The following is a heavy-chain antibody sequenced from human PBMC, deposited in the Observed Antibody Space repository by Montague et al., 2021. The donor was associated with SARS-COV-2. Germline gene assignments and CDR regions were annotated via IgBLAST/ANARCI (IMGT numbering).Heavy chain of an antibody. CDR2: ISYDGSNK. Sequence: SLRLSCAASGFTFSSYAMHGVRQAPGKGLEWVAVISYDGSNKFYADSVKGRFTISRDNSKNTLYLQMNSRRADDTAVYYCARVGYGSGSYWAFDIWGQGTMGTVSS. CDR3: ARVGYGSGSYWAFDI. V-gene: IGHV3-30-3*01. D-gene: IGHD3-10*01. CDR1: GFTFSSYA. J-gene: IGHJ3*02.